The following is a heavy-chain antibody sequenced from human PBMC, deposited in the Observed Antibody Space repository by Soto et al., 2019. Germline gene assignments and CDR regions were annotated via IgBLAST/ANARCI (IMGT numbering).Heavy chain of an antibody. D-gene: IGHD2-2*01. CDR2: IMPIFGTA. J-gene: IGHJ6*02. CDR1: GGTFSSYA. Sequence: QVQLVQSGAEVKKPGSSVKVSCKASGGTFSSYAISWVRQAPGQGLEWMGGIMPIFGTATYAQKVQGRVTITADESTRTAYMELSSLRSEDTAVYSCARHVPAAGYYYGMDVWGQGTTVTFSS. V-gene: IGHV1-69*12. CDR3: ARHVPAAGYYYGMDV.